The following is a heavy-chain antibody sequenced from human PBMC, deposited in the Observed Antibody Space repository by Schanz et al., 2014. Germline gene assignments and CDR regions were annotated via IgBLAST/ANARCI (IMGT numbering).Heavy chain of an antibody. D-gene: IGHD1-1*01. CDR3: ARDRRNADLDY. Sequence: EVHLVESGGGLVQPGGSLRLSCAASGITFSSHSFNWVRQAPGKGPEWVANIKHDGSVKDYVDSVEGRFTISRDNAKNSLYLEMNSLRAEDTALYYCARDRRNADLDYWGQGTLVTVSS. CDR2: IKHDGSVK. V-gene: IGHV3-7*01. J-gene: IGHJ4*02. CDR1: GITFSSHS.